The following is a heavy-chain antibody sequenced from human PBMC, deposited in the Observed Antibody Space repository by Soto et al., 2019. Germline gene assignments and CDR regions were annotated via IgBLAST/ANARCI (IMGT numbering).Heavy chain of an antibody. CDR1: GTSVSTGNW. D-gene: IGHD1-26*01. V-gene: IGHV4-4*02. CDR3: ARGTVSYYGQFQH. CDR2: IYLNGATNFGST. Sequence: QVQLQESGPGLVKPSGTLSLACNVSGTSVSTGNWLSWVRQPPGKGLEWIAEIYLNGATNFGSTNYNPSLKSLVTVSIDESKNQFSLSLTSVNAADTAVYYCARGTVSYYGQFQHWGQGTLVTVSS. J-gene: IGHJ1*01.